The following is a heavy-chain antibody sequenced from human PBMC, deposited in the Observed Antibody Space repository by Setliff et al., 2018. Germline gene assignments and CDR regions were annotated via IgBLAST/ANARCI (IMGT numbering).Heavy chain of an antibody. CDR1: GGSFSTYY. D-gene: IGHD3-10*01. CDR3: ARGGGYGSGGSFHNAPFDY. CDR2: INHSGST. J-gene: IGHJ4*02. V-gene: IGHV4-34*01. Sequence: SETLSLTCAVYGGSFSTYYWIWIRQPPGKGLEWIGEINHSGSTNYNLSLKSRVTISVDTSKNQFSLKLSSVTAADTALYYCARGGGYGSGGSFHNAPFDYWGQGMLVTVSS.